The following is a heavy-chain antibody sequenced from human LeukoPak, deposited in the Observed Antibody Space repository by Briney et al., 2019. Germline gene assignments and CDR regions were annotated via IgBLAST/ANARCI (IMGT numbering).Heavy chain of an antibody. Sequence: GGSLRLSCAASKFSFSNYWMHWVRQAPGKGLVWVSRVKSDGRNPSYADSVKGRFTISRDNAENMLYLQMNTLGAEDTAVYYCARDIVSGSGSLDYRGQGTLVTVSS. V-gene: IGHV3-74*01. CDR2: VKSDGRNP. CDR1: KFSFSNYW. J-gene: IGHJ4*02. CDR3: ARDIVSGSGSLDY. D-gene: IGHD3-10*01.